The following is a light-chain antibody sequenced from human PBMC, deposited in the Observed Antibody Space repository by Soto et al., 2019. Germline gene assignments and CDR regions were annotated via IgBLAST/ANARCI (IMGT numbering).Light chain of an antibody. CDR1: RGIRTD. CDR2: GAS. Sequence: AVQMTQSPSSLSASVGDRVTITCRASRGIRTDLGWYQQTPGKAPKLLISGASSLQSGVPSRFSGSGSGADFTLTISSMQPEDSATYYCLQDYSYPRTYGQGTKVDIK. V-gene: IGKV1-6*01. CDR3: LQDYSYPRT. J-gene: IGKJ1*01.